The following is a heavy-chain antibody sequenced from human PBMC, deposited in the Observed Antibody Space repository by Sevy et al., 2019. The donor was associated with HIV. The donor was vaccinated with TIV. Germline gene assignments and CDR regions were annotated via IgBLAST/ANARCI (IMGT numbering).Heavy chain of an antibody. Sequence: GGSLRLSCAASGFTFSSYAMSWVRQAPGKGLEWVSAISGSGGSTYYADSVKGRFTICRDNSKNTLYLQMNSLRAGDTAVYYCANDILDGRGSYGGFDYWGQGTLVTVSS. CDR3: ANDILDGRGSYGGFDY. J-gene: IGHJ4*02. D-gene: IGHD1-26*01. V-gene: IGHV3-23*01. CDR2: ISGSGGST. CDR1: GFTFSSYA.